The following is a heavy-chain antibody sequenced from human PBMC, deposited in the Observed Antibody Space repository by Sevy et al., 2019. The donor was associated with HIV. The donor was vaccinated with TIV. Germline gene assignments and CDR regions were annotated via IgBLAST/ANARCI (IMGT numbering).Heavy chain of an antibody. CDR2: ISGSGGST. CDR3: AKEENYGSGSAYY. CDR1: GFTFSSYA. V-gene: IGHV3-23*01. D-gene: IGHD3-10*01. Sequence: GGSLRLSCAASGFTFSSYAMSWVRQAPGKGLEWVSAISGSGGSTYYAASVKGRFTISRDNSKNTLYQQMNSLRAEETAVYYCAKEENYGSGSAYYWGQGTLVTVSS. J-gene: IGHJ4*02.